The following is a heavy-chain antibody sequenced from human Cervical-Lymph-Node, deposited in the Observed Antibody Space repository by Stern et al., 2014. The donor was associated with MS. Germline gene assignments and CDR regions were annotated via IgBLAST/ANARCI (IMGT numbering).Heavy chain of an antibody. Sequence: EVQLEESGAEVKKPGESLRISCEVSGYRFTNNWIGWVRQMPGKGLEWMGIIYPGDSETRYSQSVQGQLTIFVDKYHTTTYLQWGSLKASDTAIYYCARRGHGYMGIDYWGQGTLVTVSS. CDR1: GYRFTNNW. J-gene: IGHJ4*02. CDR2: IYPGDSET. CDR3: ARRGHGYMGIDY. V-gene: IGHV5-51*01. D-gene: IGHD1-1*01.